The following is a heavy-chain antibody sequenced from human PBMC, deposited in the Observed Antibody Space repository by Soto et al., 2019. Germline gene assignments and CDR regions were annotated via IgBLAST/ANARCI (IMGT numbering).Heavy chain of an antibody. Sequence: LSLTCTVSCGSIRSYYWNWIRQPPGKGLEWIGYIYYTGTTNYNPSLKSRVTISVDTSKNQVSLKLNSVTAADTAMYYCARAIDFDSWGQGTLVTVSS. V-gene: IGHV4-59*01. CDR1: CGSIRSYY. CDR3: ARAIDFDS. J-gene: IGHJ4*02. CDR2: IYYTGTT.